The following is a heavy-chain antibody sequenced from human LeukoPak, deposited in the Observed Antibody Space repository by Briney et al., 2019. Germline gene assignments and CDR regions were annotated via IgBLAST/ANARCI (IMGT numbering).Heavy chain of an antibody. J-gene: IGHJ4*02. CDR2: ISYDGSNK. CDR3: AKDSLRRQQLWTPFDY. V-gene: IGHV3-30*18. D-gene: IGHD5-18*01. Sequence: PGGSLRLSCAASGFTFSSYGMHWVRQAPGKGLEWVAVISYDGSNKYYADSVKGRFTISRDNSKNTLYLQMNSLRAEDTAVYYCAKDSLRRQQLWTPFDYWGQGTLVTVSS. CDR1: GFTFSSYG.